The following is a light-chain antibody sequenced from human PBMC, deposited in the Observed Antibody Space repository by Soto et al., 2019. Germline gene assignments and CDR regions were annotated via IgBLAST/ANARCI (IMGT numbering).Light chain of an antibody. J-gene: IGKJ5*01. V-gene: IGKV3-20*01. CDR2: GAS. CDR3: QQYGSSAPIT. Sequence: EIVLTQSPGTLSLSPGERATLSCRATESVVSNYLAWYQLKPGQAPRLLIYGASIRATGIPDRFSGSGSETDFTLTISRLEPEDFALYYCQQYGSSAPITFGQGTRLE. CDR1: ESVVSNY.